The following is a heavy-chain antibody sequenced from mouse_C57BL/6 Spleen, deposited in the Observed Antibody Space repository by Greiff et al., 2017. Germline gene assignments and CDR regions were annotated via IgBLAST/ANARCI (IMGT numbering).Heavy chain of an antibody. J-gene: IGHJ4*01. CDR2: ISYSGST. CDR1: GYSITSDY. D-gene: IGHD2-4*01. CDR3: ARGYDYHYYYAMDY. Sequence: EVQLQESGPGLATPSQTLSLTCSVTGYSITSDYWNWIRTFPGNKLEYMGYISYSGSTYYTPSLISRISITRDTSKNQYYLPLNSVTTDDTSTYYCARGYDYHYYYAMDYWGQGTSVTVSS. V-gene: IGHV3-8*01.